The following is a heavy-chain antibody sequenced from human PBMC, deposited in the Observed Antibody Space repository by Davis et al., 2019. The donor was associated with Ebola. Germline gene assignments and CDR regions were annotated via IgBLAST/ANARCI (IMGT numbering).Heavy chain of an antibody. CDR1: GFSFSSCS. Sequence: GESLNISYASSGFSFSSCSMNWVRQAPGKGLEWVSSISSSSSSRYYVDSVKGRFTISRDNAKNSLYLQMNSLRVEDTAVYYCARSGLSFGVVKYHYGMDVWGKGTTVTVSS. J-gene: IGHJ6*04. CDR2: ISSSSSSR. D-gene: IGHD3-3*01. V-gene: IGHV3-21*06. CDR3: ARSGLSFGVVKYHYGMDV.